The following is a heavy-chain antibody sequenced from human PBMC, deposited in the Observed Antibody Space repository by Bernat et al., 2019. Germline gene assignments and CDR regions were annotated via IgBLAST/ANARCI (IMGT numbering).Heavy chain of an antibody. J-gene: IGHJ4*02. CDR3: AKDRSGELELGHFDY. V-gene: IGHV3-23*01. Sequence: EVQLLESGGGLVQPGGSLRLSCAASGFTFSSYAMSWVRQAPGKGLEWVSAISGSGGSTYYADSVKGRFTISRDNSKNTLYLQMNSLRAEDTVVYYCAKDRSGELELGHFDYWGQGTLVTVSS. CDR1: GFTFSSYA. D-gene: IGHD1-7*01. CDR2: ISGSGGST.